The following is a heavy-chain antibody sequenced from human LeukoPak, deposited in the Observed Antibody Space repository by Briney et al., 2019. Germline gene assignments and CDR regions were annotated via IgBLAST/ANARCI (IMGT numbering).Heavy chain of an antibody. J-gene: IGHJ6*03. CDR1: GYTFTSYY. D-gene: IGHD3-10*01. V-gene: IGHV1-46*01. CDR3: ARGPSITMVRGGQWYYYMDV. CDR2: INPSVGST. Sequence: GASVKVSCKASGYTFTSYYIHWVRQAPGQGLEWMGLINPSVGSTNYAQKFQGRVTMTRDTSTSTVYMELSSLRSEDTAVYYCARGPSITMVRGGQWYYYMDVWGKGTTVTISS.